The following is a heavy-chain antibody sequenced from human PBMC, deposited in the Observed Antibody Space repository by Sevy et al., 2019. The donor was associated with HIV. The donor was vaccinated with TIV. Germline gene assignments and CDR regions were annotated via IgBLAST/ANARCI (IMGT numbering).Heavy chain of an antibody. CDR1: GVSISSFY. D-gene: IGHD3-22*01. Sequence: SETLSLTCTVSGVSISSFYWSWIRQPPGKGLEWIGNFYYSGSTNYNPSLKSRVTISVDTSKNQFSLKLSSVTAADTAVYYCARRYFYDSRGSTVFDYWGQGTLVTVSS. CDR3: ARRYFYDSRGSTVFDY. CDR2: FYYSGST. J-gene: IGHJ4*02. V-gene: IGHV4-59*13.